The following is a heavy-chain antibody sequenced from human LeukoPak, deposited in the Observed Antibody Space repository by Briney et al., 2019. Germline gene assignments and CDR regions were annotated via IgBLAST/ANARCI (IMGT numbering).Heavy chain of an antibody. Sequence: GGSLRLSCAASGFTVSSNYMSWVRQAPGKGLEWVSAIGGSGGSTYYADSVKGRFTISRDNSKNTLYLQMNSLRAEDTAVYYCTSRKEYSTSSVYYWGQGTLVTVSS. D-gene: IGHD6-6*01. CDR3: TSRKEYSTSSVYY. CDR1: GFTVSSNY. J-gene: IGHJ4*02. CDR2: IGGSGGST. V-gene: IGHV3-23*01.